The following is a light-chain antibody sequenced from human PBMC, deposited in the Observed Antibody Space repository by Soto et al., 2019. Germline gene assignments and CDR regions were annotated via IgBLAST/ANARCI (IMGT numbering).Light chain of an antibody. J-gene: IGLJ2*01. V-gene: IGLV2-18*02. Sequence: QSALTPPPSVSGSPGQSVTLSCIGSSRDVGTYDRVSWYQAPPGTAPNLIIYEVHSRPSGVPDRFSGAKSGNTASLTISGLQAEDEADYYCSSYAASTTLLFGGGTKLTVL. CDR3: SSYAASTTLL. CDR1: SRDVGTYDR. CDR2: EVH.